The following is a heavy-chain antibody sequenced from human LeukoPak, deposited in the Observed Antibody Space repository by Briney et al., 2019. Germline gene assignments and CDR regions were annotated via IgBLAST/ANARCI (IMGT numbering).Heavy chain of an antibody. CDR2: FDPEDGET. D-gene: IGHD5-18*01. V-gene: IGHV1-24*01. CDR1: GYSLTELS. Sequence: ASVKVSCKVSGYSLTELSMHWVRQAPGKGLEWMGGFDPEDGETIYAQKFQGRVTMTEDTSTDTAYMELSSLRSEDTAVYYCATASVTAMALGGFDYWGQGTLVTVSS. J-gene: IGHJ4*02. CDR3: ATASVTAMALGGFDY.